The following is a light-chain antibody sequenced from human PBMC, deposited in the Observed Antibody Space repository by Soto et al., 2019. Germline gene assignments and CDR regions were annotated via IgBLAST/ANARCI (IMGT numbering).Light chain of an antibody. CDR2: DVS. Sequence: QSALTQPASVSGSPGQSITISCTGTSSDVGGYNYVSWYQQHPGKAPKLMIYDVSNRPSGVSNRFSGSKSGNTASLTIAGLPAEDEAYYYCSSYTSSSTLVFGGGTKLTVL. CDR3: SSYTSSSTLV. V-gene: IGLV2-14*01. CDR1: SSDVGGYNY. J-gene: IGLJ2*01.